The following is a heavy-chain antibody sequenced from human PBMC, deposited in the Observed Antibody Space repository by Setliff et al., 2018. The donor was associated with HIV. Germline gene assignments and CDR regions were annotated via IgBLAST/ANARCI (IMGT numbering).Heavy chain of an antibody. D-gene: IGHD3-10*01. CDR1: GYTFINYD. CDR3: ARGRHSQTAGAIKFAF. V-gene: IGHV1-8*02. Sequence: ASVKVSCKTSGYTFINYDINWVRQATGQGLEWMGWMNPNSSNSGYAQNFQGRVTMTLDTSISTAYMELSSLTSEDTAVYYCARGRHSQTAGAIKFAFWGQGSLVTVSS. CDR2: MNPNSSNS. J-gene: IGHJ5*01.